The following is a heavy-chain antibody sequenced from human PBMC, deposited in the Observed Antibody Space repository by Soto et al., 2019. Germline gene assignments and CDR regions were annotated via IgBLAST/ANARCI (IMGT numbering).Heavy chain of an antibody. CDR3: ARALGPVTNYYSMDV. J-gene: IGHJ6*03. CDR2: ISSSSRTI. Sequence: EVQLVESGGGLVQPGGSLRLSCAASGLTFSSDGMNWVRQAPGKGLEWVSDISSSSRTIYYADSVKGRFTVSRENAKNSLSLQMNSPRAEDTAVYYCARALGPVTNYYSMDVWGKGTTVTVSS. V-gene: IGHV3-48*01. D-gene: IGHD4-17*01. CDR1: GLTFSSDG.